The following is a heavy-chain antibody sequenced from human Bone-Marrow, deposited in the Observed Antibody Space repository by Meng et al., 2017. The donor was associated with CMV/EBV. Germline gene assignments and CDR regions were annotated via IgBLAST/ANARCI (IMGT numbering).Heavy chain of an antibody. Sequence: GSVSGYYWSWIRQPPGKGMEWIGEINHSGSTNYNPSLKSRVTISVDTSKDQFSLKLSSVTAADTAVYYCARGPLTYSSSWYGAGLGYWGQGTLVTVSS. CDR1: GSVSGYY. J-gene: IGHJ4*02. CDR2: INHSGST. V-gene: IGHV4-34*01. D-gene: IGHD6-13*01. CDR3: ARGPLTYSSSWYGAGLGY.